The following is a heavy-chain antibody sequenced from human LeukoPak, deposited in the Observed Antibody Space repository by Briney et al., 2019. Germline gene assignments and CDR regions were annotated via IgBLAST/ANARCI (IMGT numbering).Heavy chain of an antibody. CDR3: ARDPRYGGNSNAFDI. J-gene: IGHJ3*02. D-gene: IGHD4-23*01. CDR1: GFTFSSYG. V-gene: IGHV3-33*01. CDR2: IWYDGSNK. Sequence: PGRSLRLSCAASGFTFSSYGMHWVRQAPGKGLEWVAVIWYDGSNKYYADSVKGRFTISRDNSKNTLYLQMNSLRAEDTAVYYCARDPRYGGNSNAFDIWGQGTMVTVSS.